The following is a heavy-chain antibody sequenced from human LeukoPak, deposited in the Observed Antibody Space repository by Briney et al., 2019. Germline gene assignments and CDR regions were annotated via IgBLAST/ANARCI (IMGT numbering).Heavy chain of an antibody. CDR2: ISSSSSYI. V-gene: IGHV3-21*01. CDR3: ARDLGGYSAYSD. Sequence: GSLRLSCAASGFPFSSYTMNWVRQAPGKGLEWVSSISSSSSYIYYADSMKGRFTISRDNAKNSLDLQMNSLRAEDTAVYYFARDLGGYSAYSDWGQGTLVTVSS. J-gene: IGHJ4*02. CDR1: GFPFSSYT. D-gene: IGHD5-12*01.